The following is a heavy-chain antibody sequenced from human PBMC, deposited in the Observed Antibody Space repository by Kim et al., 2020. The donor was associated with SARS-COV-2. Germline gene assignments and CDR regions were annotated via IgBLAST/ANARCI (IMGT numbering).Heavy chain of an antibody. D-gene: IGHD2-15*01. CDR1: GGSISSSSYY. V-gene: IGHV4-39*01. CDR3: APVAASNYFDY. Sequence: SETLSLTCTVSGGSISSSSYYWGWIRQPPGKGLEWIGSIYYSGSTYYNPSLKSRVTISVDTSKNQFSLKLSSVTAADTAVYYCAPVAASNYFDYWGQGTLVTVSS. CDR2: IYYSGST. J-gene: IGHJ4*02.